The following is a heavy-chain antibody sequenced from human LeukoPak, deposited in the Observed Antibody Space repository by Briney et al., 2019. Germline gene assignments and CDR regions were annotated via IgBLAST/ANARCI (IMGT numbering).Heavy chain of an antibody. CDR2: IYYSGST. CDR3: ARSRSSWELYYFDY. D-gene: IGHD6-13*01. Sequence: SETLSLTCTVSGGSISSYYWSWIRQPPGKGLEWIGYIYYSGSTNYNPSLKSRVTISVDTSKNQFSLKLSSVTVADMAVYYCARSRSSWELYYFDYWGQGTLVTVSS. J-gene: IGHJ4*02. V-gene: IGHV4-59*08. CDR1: GGSISSYY.